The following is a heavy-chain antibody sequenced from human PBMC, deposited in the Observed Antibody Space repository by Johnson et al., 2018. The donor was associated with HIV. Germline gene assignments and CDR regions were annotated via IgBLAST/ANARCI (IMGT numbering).Heavy chain of an antibody. Sequence: VQLVESGGGVVQPGGSLRLSCAASGFTFSSYAMSWVRQAPGKGLEWVSAISGSGGSTYYADSVKGRFTISRDNSKNTLFLQMNSLRAEDTAVYYWAKVGRWGLLFGLLGSNDALDIWGQGTMVTVSS. V-gene: IGHV3-23*04. CDR3: AKVGRWGLLFGLLGSNDALDI. D-gene: IGHD1-26*01. J-gene: IGHJ3*02. CDR2: ISGSGGST. CDR1: GFTFSSYA.